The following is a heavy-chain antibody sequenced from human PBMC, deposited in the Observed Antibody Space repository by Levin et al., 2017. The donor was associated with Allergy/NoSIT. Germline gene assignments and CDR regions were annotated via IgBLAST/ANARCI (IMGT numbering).Heavy chain of an antibody. CDR1: GGSISSYY. CDR2: IYYSGST. CDR3: ARGLNYDILTGYYQYYYYMDV. V-gene: IGHV4-59*01. J-gene: IGHJ6*03. Sequence: SETLSLTCTVSGGSISSYYWSWIRQPPGKGLEWIGYIYYSGSTNYNPSLKSRVTISVDTSKNQFSLKLSSVTAADTAVYYCARGLNYDILTGYYQYYYYMDVWGKGTTVTVSS. D-gene: IGHD3-9*01.